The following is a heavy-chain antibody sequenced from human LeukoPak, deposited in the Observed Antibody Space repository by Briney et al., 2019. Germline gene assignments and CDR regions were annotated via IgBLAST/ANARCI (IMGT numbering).Heavy chain of an antibody. CDR3: ARAVDSSGYYVPNWFDP. V-gene: IGHV3-23*01. D-gene: IGHD3-22*01. J-gene: IGHJ5*02. CDR2: ITGGSGGST. Sequence: GGSLRLSCAASGFTFTNYGMGWVRQAPGKGLEWVSAITGGSGGSTFDADSVKGRFTISRDNSKNTLYLQMSSLRAEDTAIYYCARAVDSSGYYVPNWFDPWGQGTLVTVSS. CDR1: GFTFTNYG.